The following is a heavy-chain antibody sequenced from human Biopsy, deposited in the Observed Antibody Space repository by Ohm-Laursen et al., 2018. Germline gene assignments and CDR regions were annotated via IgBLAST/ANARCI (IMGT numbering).Heavy chain of an antibody. D-gene: IGHD2-15*01. Sequence: GASVKVSCKASGGTFDSYGVTWVRQAPGQGLEWMGRIIPILRTTTYAPKFQGRVTFTADKSSSTAYLELSSLTSEDTAMFYCAREAIGYQLPCDDWGQGTLVTVSS. CDR2: IIPILRTT. CDR3: AREAIGYQLPCDD. V-gene: IGHV1-69*04. CDR1: GGTFDSYG. J-gene: IGHJ4*02.